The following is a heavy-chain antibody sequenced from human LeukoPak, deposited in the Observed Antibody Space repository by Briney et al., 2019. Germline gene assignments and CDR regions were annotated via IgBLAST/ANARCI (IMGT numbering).Heavy chain of an antibody. CDR3: ARVPDTVRASRFSSHNWFDP. Sequence: SDTRYSPSFQGQVTISADKSISTAYLQWSSLKASDTAMYYCARVPDTVRASRFSSHNWFDPWGQGTLVTVSS. J-gene: IGHJ5*02. D-gene: IGHD2-2*01. CDR2: SDT. V-gene: IGHV5-51*01.